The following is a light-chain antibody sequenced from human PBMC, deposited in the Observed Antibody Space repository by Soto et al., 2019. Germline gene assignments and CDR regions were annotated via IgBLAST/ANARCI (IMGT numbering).Light chain of an antibody. CDR2: KAS. CDR3: QQYNSYPWT. CDR1: QSINSW. V-gene: IGKV1-5*03. J-gene: IGKJ1*01. Sequence: DIQMTQSPSTLSASVGDRVTITCRASQSINSWLAWYQQKPGKAPKLLIYKASSLESGVPSRFSGSGSGTEFTLTISSLQPDDLATYYCQQYNSYPWTFGQGTKVEIK.